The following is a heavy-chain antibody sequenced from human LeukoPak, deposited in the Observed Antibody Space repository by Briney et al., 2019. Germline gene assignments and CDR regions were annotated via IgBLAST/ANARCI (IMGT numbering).Heavy chain of an antibody. D-gene: IGHD3-22*01. J-gene: IGHJ4*02. CDR2: ISAYDGRT. CDR1: GFAFNKYG. Sequence: ASVKVSCKASGFAFNKYGFSWVRQAPGQGPEWLGWISAYDGRTNYAQNLRGRLTLTTDTSTTTAYMELRSLTSDDTAVYYCAREWFGYDSSGSHLDYWGQGTLVTVSS. V-gene: IGHV1-18*01. CDR3: AREWFGYDSSGSHLDY.